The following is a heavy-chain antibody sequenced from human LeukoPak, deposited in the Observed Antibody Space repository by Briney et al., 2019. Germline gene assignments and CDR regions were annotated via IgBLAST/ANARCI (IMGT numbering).Heavy chain of an antibody. CDR3: AKDWTGTKPFDL. V-gene: IGHV3-23*01. CDR2: ISGSGGST. J-gene: IGHJ2*01. D-gene: IGHD3/OR15-3a*01. CDR1: GFTFSSYS. Sequence: GGSLRLSCAASGFTFSSYSMNWVRQAPGKGLEWVSGISGSGGSTYYADSVKGRFTISRDNSKNTLYLQMNSLRAEDTAVYYCAKDWTGTKPFDLWGRGTLVTVSS.